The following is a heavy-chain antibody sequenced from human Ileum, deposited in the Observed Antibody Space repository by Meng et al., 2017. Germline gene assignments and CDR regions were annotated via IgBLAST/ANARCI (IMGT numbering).Heavy chain of an antibody. V-gene: IGHV1-3*01. Sequence: QAGARGTKPGASVKVSCKASGYTFTTYAMHWVRQAPGQRLECMGWINAGNGNTKYSQKFQGRVTITRDTSASTAYMELSSLRFEDTAVYYCARDMPYSSGSFDFWGQGTLVTVSS. CDR1: GYTFTTYA. D-gene: IGHD3-10*01. J-gene: IGHJ4*02. CDR2: INAGNGNT. CDR3: ARDMPYSSGSFDF.